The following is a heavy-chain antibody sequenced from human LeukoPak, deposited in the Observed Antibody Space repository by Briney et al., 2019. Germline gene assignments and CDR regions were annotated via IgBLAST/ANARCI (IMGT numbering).Heavy chain of an antibody. V-gene: IGHV4-59*01. Sequence: SETLSLTCTVSGGSISSNYWSWIRQPPGRGLEWIGYIYYSGSTNYNPSLKSRVTISADTSKNQFSLKVSSVTAADTGVYYCARAGHSYGSIVFDYWGQGTLVTVSS. D-gene: IGHD5-18*01. J-gene: IGHJ4*02. CDR2: IYYSGST. CDR1: GGSISSNY. CDR3: ARAGHSYGSIVFDY.